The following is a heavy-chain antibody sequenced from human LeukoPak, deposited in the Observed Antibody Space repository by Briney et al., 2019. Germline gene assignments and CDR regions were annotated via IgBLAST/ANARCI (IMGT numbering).Heavy chain of an antibody. J-gene: IGHJ4*02. Sequence: PGGSLRLSCAASGFTFSSYAMSLVRQAPGKGLEWVAVIWYDGSNKYYADSVKGRFTISRDNSKNTLYLQMNSLRAEDTAVYYCARGYCSGGSCYPDYWGQGTLVTVSP. V-gene: IGHV3-33*08. D-gene: IGHD2-15*01. CDR2: IWYDGSNK. CDR3: ARGYCSGGSCYPDY. CDR1: GFTFSSYA.